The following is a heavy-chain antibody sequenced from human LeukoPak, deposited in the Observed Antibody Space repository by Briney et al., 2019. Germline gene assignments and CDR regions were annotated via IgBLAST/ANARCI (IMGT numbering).Heavy chain of an antibody. CDR2: MYRGGST. CDR1: GFTFSSNY. CDR3: ARSSLYCSSASCYGYYGMDV. J-gene: IGHJ6*04. V-gene: IGHV3-53*01. D-gene: IGHD2-2*01. Sequence: GGSLRLPCGVSGFTFSSNYMSWVPQAPGKGREGGSVMYRGGSTYYADSVNGRFTISRDNSKNTLHLQMNSLKAEVTAVYYCARSSLYCSSASCYGYYGMDVWGKGTTVTVSS.